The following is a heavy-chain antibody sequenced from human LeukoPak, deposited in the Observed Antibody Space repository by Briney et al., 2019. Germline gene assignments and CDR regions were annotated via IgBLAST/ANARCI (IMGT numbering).Heavy chain of an antibody. V-gene: IGHV3-11*01. J-gene: IGHJ4*02. CDR3: ARAAYNWN. CDR1: GFTIRDYV. D-gene: IGHD1-20*01. Sequence: GGSLRLSCAASGFTIRDYVMSWVRQAPGKGLEWVSYIDPSGTALYYADSVKGRFTVSRDNGKNSLSLQSRSLRAEDTALYYCARAAYNWNWGQGTLVTVSS. CDR2: IDPSGTAL.